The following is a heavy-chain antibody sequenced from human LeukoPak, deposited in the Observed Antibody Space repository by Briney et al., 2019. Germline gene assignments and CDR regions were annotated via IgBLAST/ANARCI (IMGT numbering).Heavy chain of an antibody. Sequence: PSETLSLTCAVSGGSFSGYYWSWIRQPPGKGLEWIGEINHSGSTNYNPSLKSRVTISLDTSKNQFSLKLSSLTAADTAVYYCAIPRGTGTTRTYLWGQGTMVTVSS. J-gene: IGHJ3*01. CDR2: INHSGST. CDR3: AIPRGTGTTRTYL. D-gene: IGHD1-7*01. CDR1: GGSFSGYY. V-gene: IGHV4-34*01.